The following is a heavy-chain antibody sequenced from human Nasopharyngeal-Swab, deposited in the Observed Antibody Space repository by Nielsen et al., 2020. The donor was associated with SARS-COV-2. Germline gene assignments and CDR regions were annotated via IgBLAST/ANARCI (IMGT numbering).Heavy chain of an antibody. CDR2: IKEDGSEA. J-gene: IGHJ4*02. CDR3: ASDSGSFSPAHAY. D-gene: IGHD3-10*01. CDR1: GFTFSKFW. V-gene: IGHV3-7*01. Sequence: GESLKISCAASGFTFSKFWMNWVRQAPGKGLEWVANIKEDGSEAHYVGSVRGRFTISRDNAKNTLYLQMNTLGAEDTAVYYCASDSGSFSPAHAYWGQGTLVTVSS.